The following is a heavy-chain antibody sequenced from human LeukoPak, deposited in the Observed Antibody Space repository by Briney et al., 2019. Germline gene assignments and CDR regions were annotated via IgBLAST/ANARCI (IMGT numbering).Heavy chain of an antibody. CDR2: IKKDGSEK. CDR3: SRGDYGGNTYYFDS. D-gene: IGHD4-23*01. V-gene: IGHV3-7*04. Sequence: GGSLRLSCAASGFTFSRYWMSWVRQAPGKGPEWVANIKKDGSEKYYVDSVKGRFTVSRDNAKNSLYLQINSLRAEDTALYYCSRGDYGGNTYYFDSWGQGTLVIVSS. J-gene: IGHJ4*02. CDR1: GFTFSRYW.